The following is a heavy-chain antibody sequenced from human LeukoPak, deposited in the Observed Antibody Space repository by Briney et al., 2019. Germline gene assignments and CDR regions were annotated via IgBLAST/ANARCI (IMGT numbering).Heavy chain of an antibody. CDR2: IYYSAST. CDR1: GGSISSYY. CDR3: ARDPYYYDSSGSNI. D-gene: IGHD3-22*01. J-gene: IGHJ4*02. Sequence: SETLSLTCTVSGGSISSYYWSWIRQPPGKGLEWIGYIYYSASTNYNPSLKSRVTISVDTSKNQFSLKLSSVTAADTAVYYCARDPYYYDSSGSNIWGQGTLVTVSS. V-gene: IGHV4-59*12.